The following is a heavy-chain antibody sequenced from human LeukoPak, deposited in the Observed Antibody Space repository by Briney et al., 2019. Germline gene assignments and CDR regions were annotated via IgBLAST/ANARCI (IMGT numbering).Heavy chain of an antibody. CDR3: ARESVWIESGFDY. Sequence: GGSLRHFCAASGFNLSSYWMSWVRQAPGKRLEWVANIKQDGSEKYYVDPVKGRFTISRDNAKNSLYLQMNSLRAEDTAVYYGARESVWIESGFDYWGQGTLVTVSS. V-gene: IGHV3-7*01. J-gene: IGHJ4*02. CDR1: GFNLSSYW. D-gene: IGHD3-16*01. CDR2: IKQDGSEK.